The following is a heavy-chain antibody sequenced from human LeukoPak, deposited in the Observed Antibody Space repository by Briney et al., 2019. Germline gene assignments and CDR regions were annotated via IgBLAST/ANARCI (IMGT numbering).Heavy chain of an antibody. CDR1: GGSISSSSYY. Sequence: PSETLSLTCTVSGGSISSSSYYWGWIRQPPGKGLEWIGSIYYSGSTYYNPSLKSRVTISVDTSENQFSLKLSSVTAADTAVYYCARAPGSGWELQVYYFDYWGQGTLVTVSS. V-gene: IGHV4-39*01. CDR2: IYYSGST. J-gene: IGHJ4*02. CDR3: ARAPGSGWELQVYYFDY. D-gene: IGHD6-19*01.